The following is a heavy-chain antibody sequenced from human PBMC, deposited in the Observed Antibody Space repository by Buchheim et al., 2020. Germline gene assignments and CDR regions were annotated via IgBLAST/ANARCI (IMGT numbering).Heavy chain of an antibody. CDR1: GFTFDDYA. Sequence: EVQLVESGGTLVHPGRSLTLSCAASGFTFDDYAMHWVRLIPGKGLEWVAGINWNSDSKDYAASVKGRFTISRDNAQNFLVLQMDSLRAEDTALYYCAKASSTYHSGSGSPDYWGQGT. D-gene: IGHD3-10*01. CDR3: AKASSTYHSGSGSPDY. J-gene: IGHJ4*02. V-gene: IGHV3-9*01. CDR2: INWNSDSK.